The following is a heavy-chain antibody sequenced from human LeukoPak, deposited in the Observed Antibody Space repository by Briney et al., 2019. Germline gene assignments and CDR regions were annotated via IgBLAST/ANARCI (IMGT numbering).Heavy chain of an antibody. CDR3: AKDPDSSYYYDSSGYPFFDY. V-gene: IGHV3-23*01. CDR2: ISGSGGST. D-gene: IGHD3-22*01. CDR1: GFTFSSYA. Sequence: GGSLRLSCAASGFTFSSYAMSWVRQAPGKGLEWVSAISGSGGSTYYADSVKGRFTISRDNSKNTLYLQMNSLRAEDTAVYYCAKDPDSSYYYDSSGYPFFDYWGQETLVTVSS. J-gene: IGHJ4*02.